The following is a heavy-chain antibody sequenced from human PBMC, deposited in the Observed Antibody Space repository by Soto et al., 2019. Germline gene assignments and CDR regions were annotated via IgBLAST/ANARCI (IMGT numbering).Heavy chain of an antibody. Sequence: ASVKVSCKVSGYTLTELSMHWVRQAPGKGLEWMGGFDPEDGETIYAQKFQGRVTMTEDTSTDTAYMELSSLRSEDTAVYYCATDSNIAVLVGNAFDIWGQGTMGTVSS. J-gene: IGHJ3*02. CDR3: ATDSNIAVLVGNAFDI. CDR1: GYTLTELS. V-gene: IGHV1-24*01. D-gene: IGHD6-19*01. CDR2: FDPEDGET.